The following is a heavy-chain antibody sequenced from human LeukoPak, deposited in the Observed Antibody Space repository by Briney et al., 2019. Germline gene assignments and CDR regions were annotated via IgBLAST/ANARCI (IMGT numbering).Heavy chain of an antibody. CDR1: GFMFSNYY. CDR3: ARGGYGHNMDV. D-gene: IGHD3-10*01. Sequence: GGSLRLSCVGSGFMFSNYYMYWVRQAPGKGLVWVSRIKNAGIDTVYADSVKGRFTVSRDNAKNTVYLQMSSLRAEDTAVYYCARGGYGHNMDVWGEGTTVTVSS. V-gene: IGHV3-74*01. CDR2: IKNAGIDT. J-gene: IGHJ6*03.